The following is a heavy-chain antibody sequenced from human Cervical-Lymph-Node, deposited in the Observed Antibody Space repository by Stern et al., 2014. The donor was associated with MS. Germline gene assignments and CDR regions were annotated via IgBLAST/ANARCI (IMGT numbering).Heavy chain of an antibody. V-gene: IGHV5-51*01. CDR2: IFPGGSDI. J-gene: IGHJ4*02. CDR1: GYTFTSYW. Sequence: VQLVQSGPEVKRPGESLKISCQASGYTFTSYWIGWVRQMPGKGLEWIAIIFPGGSDIRYSPSFQGQFTISADKSSSTAYLQWNNLKASDTAIYYCARQRYFDYWGQGTLVTVSS. CDR3: ARQRYFDY.